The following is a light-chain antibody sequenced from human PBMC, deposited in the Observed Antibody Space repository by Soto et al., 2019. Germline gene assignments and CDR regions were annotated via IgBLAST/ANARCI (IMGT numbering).Light chain of an antibody. J-gene: IGKJ2*01. CDR3: RQYNNRPPYT. V-gene: IGKV3-15*01. CDR1: QSVSSN. CDR2: GAS. Sequence: EIVMTQSPATLSVSPGERATLSCRASQSVSSNLAWYQQKPGQTPRLLIYGASTRATGIPARFSGSGSGTEFTIIISSLQSEDFAVYYCRQYNNRPPYTFGQGTKLEIK.